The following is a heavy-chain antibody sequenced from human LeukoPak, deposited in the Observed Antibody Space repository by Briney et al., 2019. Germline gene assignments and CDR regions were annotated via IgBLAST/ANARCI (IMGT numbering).Heavy chain of an antibody. V-gene: IGHV4-30-4*01. Sequence: PSETLSLTCTVSGGSISSGDYYWSWIRQPPGKGLEWIGYIYYSGSTYYNPSLKSRVTISVDTSKNQFSLKLSSVTAADTAVYYCASNYGGNSLSWAFDIWGQGTMVTVSS. J-gene: IGHJ3*02. CDR2: IYYSGST. CDR3: ASNYGGNSLSWAFDI. D-gene: IGHD4-23*01. CDR1: GGSISSGDYY.